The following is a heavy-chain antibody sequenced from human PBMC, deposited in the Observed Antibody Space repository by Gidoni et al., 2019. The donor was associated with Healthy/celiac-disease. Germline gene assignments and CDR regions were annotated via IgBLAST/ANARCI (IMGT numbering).Heavy chain of an antibody. Sequence: EVQLVESGGGLVQPGGSLRLSCAASGFTFSSYWMSWVRQAPGKGLEWVANIKQEGSEKDDVDSVKGRFTISRDNAKKSLYVQRNSLRAEDTAVYYCARVSRGAMDYWGQGTLVTVAS. J-gene: IGHJ4*02. CDR2: IKQEGSEK. V-gene: IGHV3-7*04. CDR3: ARVSRGAMDY. CDR1: GFTFSSYW.